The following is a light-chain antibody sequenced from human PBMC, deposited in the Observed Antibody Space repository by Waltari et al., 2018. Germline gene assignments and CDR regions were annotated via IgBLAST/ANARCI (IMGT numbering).Light chain of an antibody. CDR2: AAS. CDR1: QIISTH. Sequence: DIQMTQSPSSLSASVGDRVTISCRSSQIISTHLNWYQQRPGKAPKLLIYAASSLQSGVPSRFSGGGSGTDFTHTISSLQPEDFATYYCQQSYTSPRTFGQGTKVEIK. J-gene: IGKJ1*01. V-gene: IGKV1-39*01. CDR3: QQSYTSPRT.